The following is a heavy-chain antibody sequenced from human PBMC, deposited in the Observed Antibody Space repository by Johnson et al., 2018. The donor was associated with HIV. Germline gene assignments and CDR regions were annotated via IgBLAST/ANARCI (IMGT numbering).Heavy chain of an antibody. J-gene: IGHJ3*02. CDR3: AKDRSRLHDAFDI. Sequence: QVQLVESGGGVVQPGRSLRLSCAASGFTVSSNYMSWVRQAPGKGLEWVALIWYDGTNKYYADSVKGRFTISRDNSKNMLYLQMNSLRAEDTAVYYCAKDRSRLHDAFDIWGQGTMVTVSS. CDR2: IWYDGTNK. V-gene: IGHV3-33*06. D-gene: IGHD5-24*01. CDR1: GFTVSSNY.